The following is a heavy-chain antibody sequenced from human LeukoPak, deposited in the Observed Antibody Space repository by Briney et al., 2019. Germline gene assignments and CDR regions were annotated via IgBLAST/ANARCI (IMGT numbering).Heavy chain of an antibody. V-gene: IGHV3-30*02. CDR3: ARDSRGWYGGRHYYYYMDV. CDR2: IRYDGSNK. J-gene: IGHJ6*03. D-gene: IGHD6-19*01. Sequence: PGGSLRLSCAASGFTFSSYGIHWVRQAPGKGLEWVAFIRYDGSNKYYADSVKGRFTISRDNSKNTLYLQMNSLRAEDTAVYYCARDSRGWYGGRHYYYYMDVWGKGTTVTISS. CDR1: GFTFSSYG.